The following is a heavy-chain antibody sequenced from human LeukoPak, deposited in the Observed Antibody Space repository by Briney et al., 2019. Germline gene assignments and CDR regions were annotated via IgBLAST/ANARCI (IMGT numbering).Heavy chain of an antibody. CDR2: IIPIFGTA. D-gene: IGHD3-10*01. Sequence: SVTVSCTASGYTFTANYMHWVRQAPGQGLEWMGGIIPIFGTANYAQKFQGRVTITADESTSTAYMELSSLRSEDTAVYYCASFTGSGGGSDWYFDLWGRGTLVTVSS. CDR3: ASFTGSGGGSDWYFDL. J-gene: IGHJ2*01. V-gene: IGHV1-69*13. CDR1: GYTFTANY.